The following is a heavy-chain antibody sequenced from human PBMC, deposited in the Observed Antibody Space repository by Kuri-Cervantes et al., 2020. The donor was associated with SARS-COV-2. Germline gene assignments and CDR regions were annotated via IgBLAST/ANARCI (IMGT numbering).Heavy chain of an antibody. V-gene: IGHV4-30-4*02. CDR3: ASYPLWLRGFDY. Sequence: SETLSLTCTVSGGSISSGDYYWSWIRQPPGKGLEWIGYIYYSGSTYYNPSLKSRVTISVDTPKNQFSLKLSSVTAADTAVYYCASYPLWLRGFDYWGQGTLVTVSS. D-gene: IGHD5-18*01. CDR1: GGSISSGDYY. J-gene: IGHJ4*02. CDR2: IYYSGST.